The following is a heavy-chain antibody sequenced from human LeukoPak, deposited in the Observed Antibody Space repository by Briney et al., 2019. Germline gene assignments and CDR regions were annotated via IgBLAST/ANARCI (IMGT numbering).Heavy chain of an antibody. CDR1: GFTFGDYA. Sequence: QAGGSLRLSCTASGFTFGDYAMSWVRQAPGKGLEWVGFIRSKAYSATAEYAASVKGRFSISRDDSKSIAYLQMNGLKTEDTAVYYCARRAVASQAFDIWGQGTMVTVSS. V-gene: IGHV3-49*04. CDR3: ARRAVASQAFDI. J-gene: IGHJ3*02. D-gene: IGHD6-19*01. CDR2: IRSKAYSATA.